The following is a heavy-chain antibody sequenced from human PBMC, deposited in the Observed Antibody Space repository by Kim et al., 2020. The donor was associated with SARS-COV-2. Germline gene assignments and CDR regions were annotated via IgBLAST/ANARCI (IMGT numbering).Heavy chain of an antibody. CDR1: GYTFSGYA. V-gene: IGHV7-4-1*02. J-gene: IGHJ4*02. Sequence: ASVKVSCKSSGYTFSGYAINWVRQAPGQGLEWMGWMNTDTGKPTYAQALTGRIVFSLDTSVNTTYLHINDLKVGDTAIYYCARDCDYGDYCFDSWGQGSLVTVSS. D-gene: IGHD4-17*01. CDR2: MNTDTGKP. CDR3: ARDCDYGDYCFDS.